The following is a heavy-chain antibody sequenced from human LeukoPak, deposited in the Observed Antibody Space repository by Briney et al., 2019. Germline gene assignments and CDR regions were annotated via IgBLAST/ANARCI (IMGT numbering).Heavy chain of an antibody. D-gene: IGHD6-19*01. CDR2: IYYSGST. Sequence: SETLSLTCTVSGGSISSSSYYWGWIRQPPGKGLEWIGSIYYSGSTYYNPSLKSRVTISVDTSKNQSSLKLSSVTAADTAVYYCARGSQLAVAVNYWGPGTLVTVSS. CDR1: GGSISSSSYY. CDR3: ARGSQLAVAVNY. J-gene: IGHJ4*02. V-gene: IGHV4-39*01.